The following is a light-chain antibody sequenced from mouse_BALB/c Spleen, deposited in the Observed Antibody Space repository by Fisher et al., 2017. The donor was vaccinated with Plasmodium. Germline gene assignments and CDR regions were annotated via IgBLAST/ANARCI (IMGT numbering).Light chain of an antibody. V-gene: IGKV5-43*01. CDR3: WQGTHFPFT. J-gene: IGKJ2*01. CDR2: YAS. Sequence: DIVITQTPATLSVTPGDSVSLSCRASQSISNNLHWYQQKSHESPRLLIKYASQSISGIPSRFTGSGSGTDFTLKISRVEAEDLGVYYCWQGTHFPFTFGGGTKLEIK. CDR1: QSISNN.